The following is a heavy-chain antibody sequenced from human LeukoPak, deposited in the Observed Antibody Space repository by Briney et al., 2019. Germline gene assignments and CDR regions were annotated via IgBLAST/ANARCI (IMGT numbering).Heavy chain of an antibody. D-gene: IGHD3-16*01. CDR2: ISWNGGPA. CDR1: GFRFDVHD. J-gene: IGHJ4*02. CDR3: ARVQQYDVFDY. V-gene: IGHV3-20*04. Sequence: GGSLRLSCTASGFRFDVHDIHWVRQIPGKGLEWVSGISWNGGPARYADSVKGRFNISRDDAKKSLYLEMNSLRAEDTALYYCARVQQYDVFDYWGQGTQVIVSS.